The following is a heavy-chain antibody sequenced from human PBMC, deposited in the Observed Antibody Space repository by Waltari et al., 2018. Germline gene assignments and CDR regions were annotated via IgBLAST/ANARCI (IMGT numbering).Heavy chain of an antibody. J-gene: IGHJ5*02. D-gene: IGHD6-13*01. V-gene: IGHV3-53*01. CDR2: IYSGGST. CDR3: ARGQQLVPNGHNWFDP. Sequence: GLEWVSVIYSGGSTYYADSVKGRFTISRDNSKNTLYLQMNSLRAEDTAVYYCARGQQLVPNGHNWFDPWGQGTLVTVSS.